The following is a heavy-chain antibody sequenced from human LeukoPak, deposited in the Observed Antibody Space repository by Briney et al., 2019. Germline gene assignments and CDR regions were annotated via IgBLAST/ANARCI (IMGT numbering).Heavy chain of an antibody. D-gene: IGHD3-3*01. V-gene: IGHV3-48*01. CDR2: ISSSSSTI. J-gene: IGHJ4*02. CDR1: GFTFSSYS. CDR3: ARDPVGYDFWSGG. Sequence: GGSLRLSCAASGFTFSSYSMNWVRQAPGKGLEWVSYISSSSSTIYYADSVKGRFTISRDNAKNSLYLQMNSLRAEDTAVYYCARDPVGYDFWSGGWGQGTLVTVSS.